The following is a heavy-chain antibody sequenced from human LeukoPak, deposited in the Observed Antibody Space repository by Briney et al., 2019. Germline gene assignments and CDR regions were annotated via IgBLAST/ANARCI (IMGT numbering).Heavy chain of an antibody. CDR2: INPNSGGT. V-gene: IGHV1-2*02. CDR3: ARDRDIVLMVYAREYYFDY. J-gene: IGHJ4*02. CDR1: GYTFTGYY. D-gene: IGHD2-8*01. Sequence: ASVKVSCKASGYTFTGYYMHWVRQAPGQGLEWMEWINPNSGGTNYAQRFQGRVTMTRDTSISTAYMELSRLRSDDTAVYYCARDRDIVLMVYAREYYFDYWGQGTLVTVSS.